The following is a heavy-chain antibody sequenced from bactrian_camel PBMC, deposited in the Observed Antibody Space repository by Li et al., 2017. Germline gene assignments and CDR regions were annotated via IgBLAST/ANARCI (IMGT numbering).Heavy chain of an antibody. J-gene: IGHJ6*01. CDR1: GFTFSFY. Sequence: VQLVESGGGLVQPGGSLRLSCAASGFTFSFYMSWVRQAPGKGLEWVSTITNGGGTTYYADLMKGRFTISRDNAKNTVYLQMNSLKPEDTAVYYCARDYSDYGASGYWGQGTQVTVS. V-gene: IGHV3S40*01. CDR2: ITNGGGTT. D-gene: IGHD4*01. CDR3: ARDYSDYGASGY.